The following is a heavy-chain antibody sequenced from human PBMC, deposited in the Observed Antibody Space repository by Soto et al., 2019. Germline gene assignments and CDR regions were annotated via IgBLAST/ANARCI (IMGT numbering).Heavy chain of an antibody. J-gene: IGHJ5*02. CDR2: INHSGST. Sequence: SETLSLTCAVYGGSFSGYYWSWIRQPPGKGLEWIGEINHSGSTNHNPSLKSRVTISVDTSKNQFSLKLSSVTAADTAVYYCARVGSSIQYNWFDPWGQGTLVTVSS. V-gene: IGHV4-34*01. D-gene: IGHD1-26*01. CDR3: ARVGSSIQYNWFDP. CDR1: GGSFSGYY.